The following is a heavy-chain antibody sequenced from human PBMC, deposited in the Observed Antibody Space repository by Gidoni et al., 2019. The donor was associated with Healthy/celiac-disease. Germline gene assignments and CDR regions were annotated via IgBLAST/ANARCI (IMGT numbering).Heavy chain of an antibody. V-gene: IGHV3-23*04. CDR3: AKDRKAPIVVVVAVWFDP. CDR2: ISGLGGYT. D-gene: IGHD2-15*01. CDR1: GVTFSSYA. J-gene: IGHJ5*02. Sequence: EVQLVESGGGLIQPGGSLRLSCAASGVTFSSYAMSWVRQAPGKGLELVSTISGLGGYTYYADSVKGRFTISRDNSKNTLYLQMNRLRAEDTAVYYCAKDRKAPIVVVVAVWFDPWGQGTLVTVSS.